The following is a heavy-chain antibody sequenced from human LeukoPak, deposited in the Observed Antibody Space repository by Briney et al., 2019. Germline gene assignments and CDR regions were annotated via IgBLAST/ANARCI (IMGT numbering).Heavy chain of an antibody. D-gene: IGHD3-22*01. J-gene: IGHJ4*02. CDR1: GFTFSSYA. V-gene: IGHV3-30-3*01. CDR2: ISYDGSNK. Sequence: GGSLRLSCAASGFTFSSYAMHWVRQAPGKGLEWVAVISYDGSNKYYADSVKGRFTISRDNSKNTLYPQMNSLRAEDTAVYYCARDLNYYDSSGYYVDWGQGTLVTVSS. CDR3: ARDLNYYDSSGYYVD.